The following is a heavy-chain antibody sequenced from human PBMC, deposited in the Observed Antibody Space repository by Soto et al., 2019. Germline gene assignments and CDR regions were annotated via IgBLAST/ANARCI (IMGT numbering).Heavy chain of an antibody. V-gene: IGHV3-53*01. D-gene: IGHD7-27*01. Sequence: EVQLVESGGGLIQPGGSLGLSCAASGFTISTNYMSWVRQAPGKGLEWVSVIFSGGRTYYADSVKGRFTISRDISKLTLYLQMNSLRADDTAVYYCARVPDTGGRDFFDYWGHGTLVTVSS. CDR1: GFTISTNY. CDR3: ARVPDTGGRDFFDY. CDR2: IFSGGRT. J-gene: IGHJ4*01.